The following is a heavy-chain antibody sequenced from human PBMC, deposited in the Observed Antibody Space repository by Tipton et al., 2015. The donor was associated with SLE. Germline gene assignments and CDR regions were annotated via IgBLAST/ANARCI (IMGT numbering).Heavy chain of an antibody. CDR1: GYTFANFW. CDR2: IYPTDSDT. CDR3: ARDQASLGLDF. V-gene: IGHV5-51*01. Sequence: VQLVQSGAEVKKPGESLKISCGVSGYTFANFWISWVRQTPEKGLEWMGFIYPTDSDTKYSPSFEGQVTISADKSTDTAYVQWNSLKTSDSAVYYCARDQASLGLDFWGQGTLVTVSS. J-gene: IGHJ4*02.